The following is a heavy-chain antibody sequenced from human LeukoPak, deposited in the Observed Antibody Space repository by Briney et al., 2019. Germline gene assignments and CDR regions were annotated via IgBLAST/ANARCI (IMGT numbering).Heavy chain of an antibody. V-gene: IGHV1-2*06. J-gene: IGHJ4*02. CDR2: IIPNSGDT. Sequence: ASVKVSCKTSGFTFTGYYMHWVRQAPGQGPEWMGRIIPNSGDTNCAKRFQGRVTMTRDTSISTVYMELSSLGADDTAIYYCARATRTGLFDYWGQGTLLTVSS. CDR3: ARATRTGLFDY. D-gene: IGHD3/OR15-3a*01. CDR1: GFTFTGYY.